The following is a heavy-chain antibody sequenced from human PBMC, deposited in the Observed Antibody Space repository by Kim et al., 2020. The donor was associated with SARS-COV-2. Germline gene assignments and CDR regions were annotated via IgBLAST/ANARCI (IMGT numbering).Heavy chain of an antibody. CDR3: AKGRISGSYYYYGMDV. D-gene: IGHD3-10*01. CDR1: GFTFSGNA. CDR2: ISGAAYRT. J-gene: IGHJ6*02. Sequence: GGSLRLSCAASGFTFSGNAMNWVRQAPGKGLEWVSAISGAAYRTYYADSVKGRFTISRDNSKNTLDLQMSGLRAEDTAVYYCAKGRISGSYYYYGMDVWGLGTTVFVSS. V-gene: IGHV3-23*01.